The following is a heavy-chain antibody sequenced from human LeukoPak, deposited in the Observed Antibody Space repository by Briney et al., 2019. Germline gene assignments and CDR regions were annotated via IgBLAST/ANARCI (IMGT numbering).Heavy chain of an antibody. V-gene: IGHV4-39*01. D-gene: IGHD5-24*01. CDR3: ARIQDGYKYYYGLDV. Sequence: SETLSLTCAVSGDSISSTTYYWGWIRQPPGKGLEWIGTIYYSGSTYYNPSLKSRLTISVDTSKNRFSRKLSAVTAADTAVYYCARIQDGYKYYYGLDVWGQGTTVTVSS. CDR1: GDSISSTTYY. CDR2: IYYSGST. J-gene: IGHJ6*02.